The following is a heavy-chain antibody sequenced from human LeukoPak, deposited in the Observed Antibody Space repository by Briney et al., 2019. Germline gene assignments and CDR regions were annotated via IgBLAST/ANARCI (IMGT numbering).Heavy chain of an antibody. D-gene: IGHD3-3*01. CDR2: IYYSGST. CDR3: ARALRFDRRSYGMDV. V-gene: IGHV4-39*07. CDR1: GGSISSSTYD. J-gene: IGHJ6*02. Sequence: SETLSLTCSVSGGSISSSTYDWGWIRQPPGKGLEWIGSIYYSGSTYYNPSLKSRVTISVDTSKNQFSLKLSSVTAADTAVYYCARALRFDRRSYGMDVWGQGTTVTVSS.